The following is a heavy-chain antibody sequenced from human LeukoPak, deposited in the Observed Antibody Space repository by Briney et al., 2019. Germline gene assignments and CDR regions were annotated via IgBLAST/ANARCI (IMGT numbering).Heavy chain of an antibody. Sequence: PSETLSLTCAVYGGSFSGYYWSWIRQPPGKGLEWIGEINHSGSTNYNPSLKSRVTIPVDTSKNQFSLKLSSVTAADTAVYYCARVRGIQLWLQRYYFDYWGQGTLVTVSS. D-gene: IGHD5-18*01. CDR2: INHSGST. V-gene: IGHV4-34*01. J-gene: IGHJ4*02. CDR1: GGSFSGYY. CDR3: ARVRGIQLWLQRYYFDY.